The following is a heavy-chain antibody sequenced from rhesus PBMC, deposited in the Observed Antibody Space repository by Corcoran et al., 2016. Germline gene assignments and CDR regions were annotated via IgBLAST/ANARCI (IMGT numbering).Heavy chain of an antibody. CDR1: GFTFSDTS. CDR2: ISNGGGST. Sequence: EVQLVESGGGLAKPGGSRRLPCAASGFTFSDTSMAWVRHAAGKGLEWVSRISNGGGSTWYADSVKGRFTIARENAKNTLYLQMNSLRAEDTAVYYCARAWVNYFDYWGQGVLVTVSS. CDR3: ARAWVNYFDY. V-gene: IGHV3-178*01. J-gene: IGHJ4*01. D-gene: IGHD5-24*01.